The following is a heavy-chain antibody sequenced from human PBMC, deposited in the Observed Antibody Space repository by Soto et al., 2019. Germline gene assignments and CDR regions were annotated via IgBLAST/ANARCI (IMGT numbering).Heavy chain of an antibody. J-gene: IGHJ6*02. D-gene: IGHD3-22*01. Sequence: GGSLRLSCAASGFTFSSYGMHWVRQAPGKGLEWVAVISYDGSNKYYADSVKGRFTISRDNSKNTLYLQMNSLRAEDTAVYYCAKDVGYYDSSGYYSLYGMDVWGQGTTVTVSS. CDR2: ISYDGSNK. V-gene: IGHV3-30*18. CDR1: GFTFSSYG. CDR3: AKDVGYYDSSGYYSLYGMDV.